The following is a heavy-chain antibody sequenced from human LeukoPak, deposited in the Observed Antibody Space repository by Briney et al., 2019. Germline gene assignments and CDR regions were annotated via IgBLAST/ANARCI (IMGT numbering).Heavy chain of an antibody. CDR2: IHPSGML. CDR3: SRGLDSRKLGY. CDR1: GASFNSDDQY. J-gene: IGHJ4*02. D-gene: IGHD3-22*01. Sequence: PSETLSLTCTVSGASFNSDDQYWNWIRQSPGKGLEWIGSIHPSGMLYNNPSLESRVTMSRDTSKIQFSLNLNSVTAAHTAVYFCSRGLDSRKLGYWGQGILVTVSS. V-gene: IGHV4-31*03.